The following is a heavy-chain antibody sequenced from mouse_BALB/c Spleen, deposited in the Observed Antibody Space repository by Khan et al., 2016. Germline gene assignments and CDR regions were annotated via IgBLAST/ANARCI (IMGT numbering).Heavy chain of an antibody. CDR2: ISSSGIT. Sequence: EVKLEESGPGLVKPSQSLSLTCTVTGYSITSAFAWNWIRQFPGNKLEWMGYISSSGITGYNPSLKSRISITRDTSKNQFFLQLISVTTEDSATYYCSRSGNYFDYWGQGTTLAVSS. V-gene: IGHV3-2*02. CDR3: SRSGNYFDY. CDR1: GYSITSAFA. D-gene: IGHD1-1*02. J-gene: IGHJ2*01.